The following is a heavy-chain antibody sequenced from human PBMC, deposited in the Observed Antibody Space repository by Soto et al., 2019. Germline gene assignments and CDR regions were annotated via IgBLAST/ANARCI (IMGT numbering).Heavy chain of an antibody. J-gene: IGHJ4*02. V-gene: IGHV3-11*06. Sequence: GGSLRLSCAASGFTFSDYYMSWIRQAPGKGLEWVSYISSSSSYTNYADSVKGRFTISRDNAKNSLYLQMNSLRAEDTAVYYCARELRNIAAAGPFDYWGQGTPVTVSS. D-gene: IGHD6-13*01. CDR3: ARELRNIAAAGPFDY. CDR1: GFTFSDYY. CDR2: ISSSSSYT.